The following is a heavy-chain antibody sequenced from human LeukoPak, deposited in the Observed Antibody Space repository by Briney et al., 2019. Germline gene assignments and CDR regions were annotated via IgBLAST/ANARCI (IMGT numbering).Heavy chain of an antibody. CDR3: ARYSSSSGGASYYLDY. CDR2: ISGDGSVT. CDR1: GFTLRIYW. D-gene: IGHD6-6*01. V-gene: IGHV3-74*01. Sequence: GGSLRLSCTASGFTLRIYWMQWVRQVPGKRLVWVSRISGDGSVTNYADSVQGRFTISRDNAKNILYLQINNLRSEDTAVYYCARYSSSSGGASYYLDYWGHGTLITVSS. J-gene: IGHJ4*01.